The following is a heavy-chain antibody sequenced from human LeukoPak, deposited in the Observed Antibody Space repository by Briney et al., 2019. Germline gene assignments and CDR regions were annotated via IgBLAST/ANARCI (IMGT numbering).Heavy chain of an antibody. CDR3: ARVPCMVRGVIPACWRGRARTNGMDV. Sequence: ASVKVSCTASGCTFSSYAISWVRQAPGQGLEWMGGIIPIFGTANYAHKVQGRVTITADESTSTAYMELSSLRSEDTAVYYCARVPCMVRGVIPACWRGRARTNGMDVWGKGTTVTVSS. J-gene: IGHJ6*04. V-gene: IGHV1-69*13. CDR2: IIPIFGTA. CDR1: GCTFSSYA. D-gene: IGHD3-10*01.